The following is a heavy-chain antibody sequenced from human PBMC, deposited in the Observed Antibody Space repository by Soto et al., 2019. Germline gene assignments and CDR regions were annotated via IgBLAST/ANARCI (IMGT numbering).Heavy chain of an antibody. Sequence: GXSVKVSCTASGYSFTSYARHWVRQAPGQRLEWMGWINAGNGNTKYSQKFQGRVTITRDTSASTAYMELSSLRSEDTAVYYCARDISRITGTTYWFDPWGQGTLVTVSS. V-gene: IGHV1-3*01. J-gene: IGHJ5*02. CDR1: GYSFTSYA. CDR3: ARDISRITGTTYWFDP. D-gene: IGHD1-7*01. CDR2: INAGNGNT.